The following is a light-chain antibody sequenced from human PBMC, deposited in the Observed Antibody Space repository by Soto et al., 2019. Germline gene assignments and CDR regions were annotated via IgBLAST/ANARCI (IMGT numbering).Light chain of an antibody. CDR2: GAS. J-gene: IGKJ1*01. Sequence: EIVLTQSPGTLSLSPGERATLSCRASQSVSNRYLAWYQQKPGQAPRLLLYGASSRATGIPDRFSGSGSGTDFTLTISRLEPEDFAVYYCQQYGSSSWTFGQGTKVDIK. CDR1: QSVSNRY. CDR3: QQYGSSSWT. V-gene: IGKV3-20*01.